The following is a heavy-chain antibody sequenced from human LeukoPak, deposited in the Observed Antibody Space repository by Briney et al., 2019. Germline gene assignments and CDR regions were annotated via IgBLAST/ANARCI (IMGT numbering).Heavy chain of an antibody. CDR3: AGENCTNGVCRFDY. D-gene: IGHD2-8*01. CDR2: IIPIFGTA. CDR1: GGTFSSNA. V-gene: IGHV1-69*05. Sequence: SVKVSRKASGGTFSSNAISWVRQAPGQGLEWMGRIIPIFGTANYAQKFQGRVTITTDESTSTAYMELSGLRSEDTAVYYCAGENCTNGVCRFDYWGQGTLVTVSS. J-gene: IGHJ4*02.